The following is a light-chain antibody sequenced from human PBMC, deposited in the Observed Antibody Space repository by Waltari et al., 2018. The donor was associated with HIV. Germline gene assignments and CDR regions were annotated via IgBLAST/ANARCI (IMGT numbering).Light chain of an antibody. Sequence: EVVMSQFPLSLAVTPGQPASISCTSSEGLVYRDGNTYLNWFHQRPGQSPRRLIFRVSNWDPVVPDRFRGSGSHTNFTLEITRVQSDDVGIFYCMQGTHWPPTFGQGTRLEI. CDR2: RVS. J-gene: IGKJ2*01. V-gene: IGKV2D-30*01. CDR3: MQGTHWPPT. CDR1: EGLVYRDGNTY.